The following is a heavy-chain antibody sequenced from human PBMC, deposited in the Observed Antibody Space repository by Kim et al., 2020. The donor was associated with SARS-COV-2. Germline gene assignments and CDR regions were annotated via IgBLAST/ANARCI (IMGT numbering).Heavy chain of an antibody. Sequence: ASVKVSCKVSGYTLTELSMHWVRQAPGKGLEWMGGFDPEDGETIYAQKFQGRVTMTEDTSTDTAYMELSSLRSEDTAVYYCATGPRPSMDYDFWSGYFRYWGQGTLVTVSS. V-gene: IGHV1-24*01. CDR3: ATGPRPSMDYDFWSGYFRY. J-gene: IGHJ4*02. CDR2: FDPEDGET. D-gene: IGHD3-3*01. CDR1: GYTLTELS.